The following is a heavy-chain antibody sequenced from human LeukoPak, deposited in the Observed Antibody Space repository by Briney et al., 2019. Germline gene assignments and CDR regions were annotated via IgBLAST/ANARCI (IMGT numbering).Heavy chain of an antibody. J-gene: IGHJ4*02. CDR3: ARDKYGSGSYYVPFDY. CDR2: IYSGGST. V-gene: IGHV3-53*01. CDR1: GFTVSSNY. D-gene: IGHD1-26*01. Sequence: GGSLRLSCAASGFTVSSNYMSWVRQAPGKGLEWVSVIYSGGSTYYADSVKGRFTISRDNSKNTLYLQMNSLRAEDTAVYYCARDKYGSGSYYVPFDYWGQGTLVTVSS.